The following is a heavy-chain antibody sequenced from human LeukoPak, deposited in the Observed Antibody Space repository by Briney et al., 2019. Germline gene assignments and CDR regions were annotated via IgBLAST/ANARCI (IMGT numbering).Heavy chain of an antibody. V-gene: IGHV4-59*08. J-gene: IGHJ3*02. CDR1: GGAISNYY. Sequence: SSETLSLTCTVSGGAISNYYWSRIRQPPGKELEWIAYIFYSGSTNYNPSLKSRVTISVDTSKNQFSLKLSSVTAADTAVYYCARPLYNSGWDAFDIWGQGTMVTVSS. D-gene: IGHD6-19*01. CDR2: IFYSGST. CDR3: ARPLYNSGWDAFDI.